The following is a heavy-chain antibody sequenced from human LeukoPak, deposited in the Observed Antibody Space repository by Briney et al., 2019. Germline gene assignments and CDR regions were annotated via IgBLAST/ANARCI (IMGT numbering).Heavy chain of an antibody. CDR3: ARVDGSPDY. Sequence: ASVKVSCKASGYTFTSLDINWLRQATGQGLEWMGWINLKSGNTGYAQKFQGRVTITRDTSISTAYMELSSLRSEDTAMYYCARVDGSPDYWGQGTLVTVSS. CDR2: INLKSGNT. V-gene: IGHV1-8*03. D-gene: IGHD2-15*01. CDR1: GYTFTSLD. J-gene: IGHJ4*02.